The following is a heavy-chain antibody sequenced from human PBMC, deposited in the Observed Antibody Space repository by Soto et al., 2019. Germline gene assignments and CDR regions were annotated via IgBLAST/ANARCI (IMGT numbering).Heavy chain of an antibody. CDR2: INAGNGNT. D-gene: IGHD2-2*01. Sequence: ASVKVSCKASGYTFTSYAMHWVRQAPGQRLEWMVWINAGNGNTKYSQKFQGRVTITRDTPASTAYMELSSLRSEDTAVYYCARDGVLEPAAYNWFDPWGQGTLVTVSS. J-gene: IGHJ5*02. CDR3: ARDGVLEPAAYNWFDP. V-gene: IGHV1-3*01. CDR1: GYTFTSYA.